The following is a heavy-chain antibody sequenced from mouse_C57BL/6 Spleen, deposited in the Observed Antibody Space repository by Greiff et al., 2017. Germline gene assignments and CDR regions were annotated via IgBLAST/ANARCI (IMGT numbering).Heavy chain of an antibody. Sequence: EVQLQQSGPGMVKPSQSLSLTCTVTGYSITSGYDWHWIRHFPGNKLEWMGYISYSGSTNYNPSLKSRISITHDTSKNHFFLKLNSVTTEDTATYYCAREGHGNWFAYWGQGTLVTVSA. CDR3: AREGHGNWFAY. CDR1: GYSITSGYD. CDR2: ISYSGST. D-gene: IGHD2-1*01. V-gene: IGHV3-1*01. J-gene: IGHJ3*01.